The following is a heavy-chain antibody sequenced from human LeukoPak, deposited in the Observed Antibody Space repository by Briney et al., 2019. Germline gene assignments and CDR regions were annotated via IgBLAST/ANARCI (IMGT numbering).Heavy chain of an antibody. CDR2: ISAYNGNT. CDR1: VYTFTSYG. D-gene: IGHD6-13*01. Sequence: ASVKVSCTASVYTFTSYGISWVRQAPRQGLEWMGWISAYNGNTNYAQTLRGRATMTTDTSTSTAYMGLRCLRPHATAVFNVSRVDSGSLPLFYCAYWGQGTLVTVSS. V-gene: IGHV1-18*01. J-gene: IGHJ4*02. CDR3: SRVDSGSLPLFYCAY.